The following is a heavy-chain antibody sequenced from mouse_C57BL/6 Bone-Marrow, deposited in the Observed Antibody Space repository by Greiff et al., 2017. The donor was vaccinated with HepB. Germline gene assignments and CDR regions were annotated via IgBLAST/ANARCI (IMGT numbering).Heavy chain of an antibody. J-gene: IGHJ1*03. CDR1: GFTFSDYY. D-gene: IGHD2-3*01. Sequence: EVKLVESEGGLVQPGSSMKLSCTASGFTFSDYYMAWVRQVPEKGLEWVANINYDGSSTYYLDSLKSRFIISRDNAKNILYLQMSSLKSEDTATYYCARDRVYDGYHWYFDVWGTGTTVTVSS. CDR2: INYDGSST. V-gene: IGHV5-16*01. CDR3: ARDRVYDGYHWYFDV.